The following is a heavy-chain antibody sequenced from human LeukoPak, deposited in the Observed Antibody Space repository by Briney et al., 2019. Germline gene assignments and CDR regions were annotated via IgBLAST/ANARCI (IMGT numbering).Heavy chain of an antibody. CDR3: AARITMIPGIPYNWFDP. V-gene: IGHV4-4*07. CDR1: GGSISSYY. J-gene: IGHJ5*02. CDR2: IYTSGST. D-gene: IGHD3-10*01. Sequence: SETLSLTCTVSGGSISSYYWSWIRQPAGKGLEWIGRIYTSGSTNYNPSLKSRVTISVDTSKNQFSLNLTSVSAADTAVYYCAARITMIPGIPYNWFDPWGQGTLVTVSS.